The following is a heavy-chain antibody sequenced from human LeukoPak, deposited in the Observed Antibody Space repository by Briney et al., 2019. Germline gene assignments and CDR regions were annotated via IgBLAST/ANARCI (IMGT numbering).Heavy chain of an antibody. CDR2: IRTKPNNYAT. CDR1: GFTFSGSA. D-gene: IGHD1-26*01. V-gene: IGHV3-73*01. J-gene: IGHJ4*02. Sequence: QPGGSLRLSCAASGFTFSGSAMHWVRQASGKGLEWVGRIRTKPNNYATAYAASVKGRFTISRDDSKNMAYLQMNSLKTEDTAVYYCTTYSGTYFKYFFDYWGQGTLVTVSS. CDR3: TTYSGTYFKYFFDY.